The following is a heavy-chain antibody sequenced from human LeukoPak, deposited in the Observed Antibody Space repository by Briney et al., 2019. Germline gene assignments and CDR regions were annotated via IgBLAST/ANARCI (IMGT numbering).Heavy chain of an antibody. CDR1: GYSISSGYY. V-gene: IGHV4-38-2*01. CDR2: IYHSGST. D-gene: IGHD6-6*01. CDR3: ARQEAYSSSSDQWVY. J-gene: IGHJ4*02. Sequence: PSETLSLTGAVSGYSISSGYYWGWIRQHPGKGLEWIGSIYHSGSTYYNPSLKSRVTISVDTSKNQFSLKLSSVTAADTAVYYCARQEAYSSSSDQWVYWGQGTLVTVSS.